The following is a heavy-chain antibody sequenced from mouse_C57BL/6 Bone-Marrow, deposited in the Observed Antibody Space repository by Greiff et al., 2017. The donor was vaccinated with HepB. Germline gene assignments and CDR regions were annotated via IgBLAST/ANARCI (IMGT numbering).Heavy chain of an antibody. CDR2: IHPNSGST. V-gene: IGHV1-64*01. CDR1: GYTFTSYW. CDR3: ARKGIRGAY. J-gene: IGHJ3*01. Sequence: QVHVKQSGAELVKPGASVKLSCKASGYTFTSYWMHWVKQRPGQGLEWIGMIHPNSGSTNYNEKFKSKATLTVDKSSSTAYMQLSSLTSEDSAVYYCARKGIRGAYWGQGTLVTVSA. D-gene: IGHD3-3*01.